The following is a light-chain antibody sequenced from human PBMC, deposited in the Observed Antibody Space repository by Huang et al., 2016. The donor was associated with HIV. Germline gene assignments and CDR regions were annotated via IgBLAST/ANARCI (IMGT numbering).Light chain of an antibody. CDR3: QQYHRYWT. V-gene: IGKV1-5*03. CDR1: QSISSW. J-gene: IGKJ1*01. CDR2: KAS. Sequence: DIQMTQSPSTLSASVGERVTITCRASQSISSWLAWYQQKPGKAPKLLIYKASSLESGVPSRFSGSGSGTEVTLTISSLQPEDFATYYCQQYHRYWTFGQGTKVEIK.